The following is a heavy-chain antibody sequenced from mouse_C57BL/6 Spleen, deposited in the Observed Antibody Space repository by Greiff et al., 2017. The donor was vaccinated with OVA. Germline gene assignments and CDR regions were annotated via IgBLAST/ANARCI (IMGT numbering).Heavy chain of an antibody. CDR1: GFTFSDYG. V-gene: IGHV5-17*01. CDR3: ARGLITTGVGGYAMDD. J-gene: IGHJ4*01. Sequence: EVKLVESGGGLVKPGGSLKLSCAASGFTFSDYGMHWVRQAPEKGLEWVAYISSGSSTIYYADTVKGRFTISRDNAKNTLFLQMTSLRSEDTAMYYCARGLITTGVGGYAMDDWGQGTSVTVSA. D-gene: IGHD1-1*01. CDR2: ISSGSSTI.